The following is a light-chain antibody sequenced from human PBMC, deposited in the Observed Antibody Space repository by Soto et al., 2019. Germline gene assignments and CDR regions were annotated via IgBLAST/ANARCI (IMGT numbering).Light chain of an antibody. CDR3: QQYGSSYT. Sequence: ENVLTQSPGTLSLSPGDTATLSCRASQTIFNSYLAWYQQKPGQALRLLIYGASSRATGIPDRFSGGGPGTDFTLTITRLEPEDFAVYYCQQYGSSYTFGQGTKLEMK. CDR2: GAS. V-gene: IGKV3-20*01. CDR1: QTIFNSY. J-gene: IGKJ2*01.